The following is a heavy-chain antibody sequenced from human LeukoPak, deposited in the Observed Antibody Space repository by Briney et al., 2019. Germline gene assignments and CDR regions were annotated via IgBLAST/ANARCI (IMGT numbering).Heavy chain of an antibody. Sequence: GASVKVSCKAYGGSYSSYAIIWVRQAPGQGLQWLGGIIPLSGTPNYAQKFQGRVTMTRDTSISTAYMELSRLSSDDTAVYYCARGVTGIYYYYYMDTWGKGTTVTVSS. J-gene: IGHJ6*03. CDR2: IIPLSGTP. D-gene: IGHD3-10*01. CDR1: GGSYSSYA. V-gene: IGHV1-69*05. CDR3: ARGVTGIYYYYYMDT.